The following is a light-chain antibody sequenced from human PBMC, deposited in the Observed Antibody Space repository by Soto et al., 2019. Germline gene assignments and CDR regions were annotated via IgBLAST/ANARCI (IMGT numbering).Light chain of an antibody. CDR3: QQFDKWPPST. Sequence: EIVMTQSPATLSVSPGERATLSCRASQSVSSNNLAWYQQKPGQTPRLLIYDASTRATGIPDRFSGSGSGTEFTLTISGLQSDDFAIYYCQQFDKWPPSTFGPGTKVDIK. CDR1: QSVSSN. J-gene: IGKJ1*01. CDR2: DAS. V-gene: IGKV3-15*01.